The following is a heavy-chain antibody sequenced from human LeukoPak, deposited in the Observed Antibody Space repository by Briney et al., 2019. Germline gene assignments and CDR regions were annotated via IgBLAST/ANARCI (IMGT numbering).Heavy chain of an antibody. CDR2: IIPIFGTA. J-gene: IGHJ4*02. D-gene: IGHD5-18*01. CDR1: GGTFSSYA. Sequence: SVKVSCKASGGTFSSYAISWVRQAPGQGLEWMGGIIPIFGTANYAQKFQGRVTITADESTSTAYMELSSLRSEDTAVYYCARVLQVRDTAMVTYGPIGYWGQGTLVTVSS. CDR3: ARVLQVRDTAMVTYGPIGY. V-gene: IGHV1-69*13.